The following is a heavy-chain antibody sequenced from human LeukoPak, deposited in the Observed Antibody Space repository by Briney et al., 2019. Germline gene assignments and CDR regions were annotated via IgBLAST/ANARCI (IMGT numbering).Heavy chain of an antibody. CDR1: GGSISSSSYY. CDR3: ARAPLWFGIPFDP. Sequence: SETLSLTCTVSGGSISSSSYYWGWIRQPPGKGLEWIGSIYYSDSTYYNPSLKSRVTISVDTSKNQFSLKLSSVTAADTAVYYCARAPLWFGIPFDPWGQGTLVTVSS. J-gene: IGHJ5*02. D-gene: IGHD3-10*01. CDR2: IYYSDST. V-gene: IGHV4-39*07.